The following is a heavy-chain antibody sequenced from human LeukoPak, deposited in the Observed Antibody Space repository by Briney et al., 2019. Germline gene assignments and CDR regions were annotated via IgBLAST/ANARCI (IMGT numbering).Heavy chain of an antibody. CDR3: ARLYTAMVPHGMDV. V-gene: IGHV4-30-4*01. Sequence: SETLSLTCTVSGGSISSGDYYWSWIRQPPGKGLEWIGYIYYSGSTYYNPSLKSRVTISVDTSKNQFSLKLSSVTAADTAVYYCARLYTAMVPHGMDVWGQGTTVTVSS. J-gene: IGHJ6*02. CDR1: GGSISSGDYY. D-gene: IGHD5-18*01. CDR2: IYYSGST.